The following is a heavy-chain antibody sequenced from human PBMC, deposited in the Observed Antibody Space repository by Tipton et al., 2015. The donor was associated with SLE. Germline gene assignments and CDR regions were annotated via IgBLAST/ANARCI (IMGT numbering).Heavy chain of an antibody. J-gene: IGHJ6*03. Sequence: LRLSCVVSGGSFSGYYWTWIRQAPGKGLEWIGRIYPSGSPNYRQSLRSRVTMSLDTSKNQVSLRLTSVTAADTAVYYCARGLDYYYYYMDVWGKGTTVTVSS. CDR2: IYPSGSP. V-gene: IGHV4-4*07. D-gene: IGHD3-9*01. CDR1: GGSFSGYY. CDR3: ARGLDYYYYYMDV.